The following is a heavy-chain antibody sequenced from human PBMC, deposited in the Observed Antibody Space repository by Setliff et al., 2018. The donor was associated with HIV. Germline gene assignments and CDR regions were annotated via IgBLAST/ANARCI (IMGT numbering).Heavy chain of an antibody. CDR2: IKQDGSEK. J-gene: IGHJ4*02. V-gene: IGHV3-7*03. CDR3: ATDRGTY. CDR1: GLTFSNYW. Sequence: GGSLRLSCAASGLTFSNYWMNWVRQAPGKGLEWVASIKQDGSEKYYADSVKGRFTISRDNAKNSLSLQMNSLRAEDMAVYYCATDRGTYWGQGTLVTVSS. D-gene: IGHD1-7*01.